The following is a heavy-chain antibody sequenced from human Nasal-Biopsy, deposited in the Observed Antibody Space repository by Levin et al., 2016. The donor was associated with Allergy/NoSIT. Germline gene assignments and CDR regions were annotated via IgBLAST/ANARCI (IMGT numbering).Heavy chain of an antibody. CDR1: GFTFNNYA. CDR3: TKDQSPDSRLVLANMFDS. V-gene: IGHV3-23*01. CDR2: INSRGGDT. J-gene: IGHJ4*02. Sequence: GGSLRLSCAASGFTFNNYAMTWVRQAPGKGLEWVSSINSRGGDTYYVDSVKGRFTISRDNSGNTVHLQMNGLRAEDTAVYYCTKDQSPDSRLVLANMFDSWGQGTLVVVSS. D-gene: IGHD3-22*01.